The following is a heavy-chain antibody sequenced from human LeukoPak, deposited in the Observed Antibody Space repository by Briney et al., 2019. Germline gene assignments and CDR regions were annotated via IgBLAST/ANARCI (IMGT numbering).Heavy chain of an antibody. CDR1: GGSITSGGYY. V-gene: IGHV4-31*03. CDR2: IYSSGSS. Sequence: SQTLSLTCTVSGGSITSGGYYCSWIRQPPGKGLEWIGYIYSSGSSYYNPSLKSRVAISLDTSKNQFSLELSSLTAADTAVYYCARIFCNRGSFDIWGQGTMVTVSS. CDR3: ARIFCNRGSFDI. D-gene: IGHD2/OR15-2a*01. J-gene: IGHJ3*02.